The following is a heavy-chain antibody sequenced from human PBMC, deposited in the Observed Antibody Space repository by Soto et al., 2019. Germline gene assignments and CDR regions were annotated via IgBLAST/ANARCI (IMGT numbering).Heavy chain of an antibody. CDR1: GYGFTTYG. D-gene: IGHD4-17*01. CDR3: ARGTYGDY. Sequence: QVHLVQSGAEVKKPGASVKVSCKGSGYGFTTYGITWVRQAPEQGLEWMAWISAHNGITTPAQKLQGRATVTRDTSTSTAQMELRSLRSDDTAVNSCARGTYGDYGGKGALVTVSS. CDR2: ISAHNGIT. V-gene: IGHV1-18*01. J-gene: IGHJ4*02.